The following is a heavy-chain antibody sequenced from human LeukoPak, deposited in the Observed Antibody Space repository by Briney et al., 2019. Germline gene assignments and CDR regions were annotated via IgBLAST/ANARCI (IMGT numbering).Heavy chain of an antibody. J-gene: IGHJ4*02. D-gene: IGHD3-22*01. CDR1: VYTFTSNY. CDR3: ARNHDSSGYTFDY. Sequence: ASVKVSCKASVYTFTSNYMHWVRQAPGQGLEWVGIINPSGGSTNYAQKYQGRVTMTSDTSTSTVYMELSSLRSEDTAVYYCARNHDSSGYTFDYWGQGTLVTVSS. CDR2: INPSGGST. V-gene: IGHV1-46*01.